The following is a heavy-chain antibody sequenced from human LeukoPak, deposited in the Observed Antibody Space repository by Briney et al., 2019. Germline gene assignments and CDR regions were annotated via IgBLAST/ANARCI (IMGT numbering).Heavy chain of an antibody. CDR2: INPGGGST. D-gene: IGHD6-13*01. Sequence: RASVKVSCKASGYTFTSYYMHWVRQAPGQGLEWMGMINPGGGSTTYAQKFQGRVTMTRDTSTSTVYMELSSLRSEDTAVYYCASSQLIAAAGTDYYFGMDVWGQGTTVTVSS. J-gene: IGHJ6*02. CDR3: ASSQLIAAAGTDYYFGMDV. V-gene: IGHV1-46*01. CDR1: GYTFTSYY.